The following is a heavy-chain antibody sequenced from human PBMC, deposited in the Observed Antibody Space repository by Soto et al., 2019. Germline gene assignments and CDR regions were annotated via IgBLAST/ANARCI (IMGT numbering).Heavy chain of an antibody. CDR3: AKDLGDYEGIWDY. D-gene: IGHD4-17*01. Sequence: GGSLRLSCAASGFTFSSYAMTWVRQAPGKGLEWVSAISGSGGSTYFADSVKGRFTISRDNSKNTLYLQMNSLRAEDTAIYYCAKDLGDYEGIWDYWGQGTLVTVSS. CDR1: GFTFSSYA. V-gene: IGHV3-23*01. J-gene: IGHJ4*02. CDR2: ISGSGGST.